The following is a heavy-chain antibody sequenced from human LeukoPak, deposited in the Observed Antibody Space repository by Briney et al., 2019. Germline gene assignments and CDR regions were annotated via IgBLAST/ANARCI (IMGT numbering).Heavy chain of an antibody. J-gene: IGHJ6*03. D-gene: IGHD3-16*02. CDR1: TFTFSDYG. CDR3: AKDGVILAPGVYWYMDV. CDR2: TRNDGAKT. Sequence: PGGSLRLSCVGSTFTFSDYGMHWVRQAPGKGLEWVAFTRNDGAKTYYADSAKGRFTISRDNSRNTLYLQMNSLTAEDTAVFYCAKDGVILAPGVYWYMDVWGRGTTVTVSS. V-gene: IGHV3-30*02.